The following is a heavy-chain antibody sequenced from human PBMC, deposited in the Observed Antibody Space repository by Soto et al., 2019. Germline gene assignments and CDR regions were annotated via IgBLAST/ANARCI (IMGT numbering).Heavy chain of an antibody. CDR3: ARGGGYYGMDV. V-gene: IGHV3-53*01. CDR2: IYSGEST. J-gene: IGHJ6*02. D-gene: IGHD2-15*01. Sequence: EVQLVESGGGLIQAGGSLRLSCAASGFIVSNNYMSWVRQAPGKGLEWVSLIYSGESTYYADSVKGRFTIPRDNSKNTVYLQMYSLRAEDTAVYYCARGGGYYGMDVWGQGTKGTVSS. CDR1: GFIVSNNY.